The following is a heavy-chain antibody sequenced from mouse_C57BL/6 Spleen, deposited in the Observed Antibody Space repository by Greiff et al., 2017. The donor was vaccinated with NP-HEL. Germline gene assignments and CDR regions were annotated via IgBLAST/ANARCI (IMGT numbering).Heavy chain of an antibody. CDR1: GYTFTSYW. J-gene: IGHJ2*01. CDR2: IDPSDSYT. CDR3: ANLLLDY. V-gene: IGHV1-69*01. D-gene: IGHD2-1*01. Sequence: QVQLQQPGAELVMPGASVKLSCKASGYTFTSYWMHWVKQRPGQGLEWIGEIDPSDSYTNYNQKFKGKSTLTVDKTSSTAYMKLSSLTSEDAAVYYCANLLLDYWGQGTTLTVSS.